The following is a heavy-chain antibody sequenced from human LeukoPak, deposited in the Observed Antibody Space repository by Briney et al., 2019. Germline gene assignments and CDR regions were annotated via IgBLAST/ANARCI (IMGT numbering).Heavy chain of an antibody. D-gene: IGHD5-12*01. Sequence: SETLSLTCAVSGYSISSGYYWGWIRQPPGKGLEWIGSIYHSGSTYYNPSLKSRVTISVDTSRNQFSLKLSSVTAADTAAYYCARQGGYSGYDDPHYYYYMDVWGKGTTVTVSS. CDR2: IYHSGST. CDR3: ARQGGYSGYDDPHYYYYMDV. CDR1: GYSISSGYY. V-gene: IGHV4-38-2*01. J-gene: IGHJ6*03.